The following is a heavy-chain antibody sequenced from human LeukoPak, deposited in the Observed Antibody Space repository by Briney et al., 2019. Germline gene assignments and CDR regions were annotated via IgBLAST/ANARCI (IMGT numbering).Heavy chain of an antibody. J-gene: IGHJ4*02. CDR1: AGSFIGYY. CDR2: INHSGGA. D-gene: IGHD3-3*01. V-gene: IGHV4-34*01. CDR3: ARVPLRFLEPFDY. Sequence: SETLSLTCAVYAGSFIGYYWSWIRQPPGKGLEWIGEINHSGGANYNPSLKSRVTISADTSKSQFSLKLGSVTAADTAVYYCARVPLRFLEPFDYWGQGTLVTVSS.